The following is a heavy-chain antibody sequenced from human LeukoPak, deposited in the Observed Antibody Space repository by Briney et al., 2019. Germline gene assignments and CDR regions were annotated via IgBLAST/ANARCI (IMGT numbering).Heavy chain of an antibody. CDR3: ARDVWVADVFFGAMDV. J-gene: IGHJ6*02. Sequence: GGSLTLSCAASGFAFSGYEMNWVRQAPGKGLEWIAYIGAGGRSGVIYYADSVKGRFNISRDNAKNSLFLQMDSLRVEGTAVYYCARDVWVADVFFGAMDVWGQGTTVSVS. V-gene: IGHV3-48*03. D-gene: IGHD3-3*01. CDR2: IGAGGRSGVI. CDR1: GFAFSGYE.